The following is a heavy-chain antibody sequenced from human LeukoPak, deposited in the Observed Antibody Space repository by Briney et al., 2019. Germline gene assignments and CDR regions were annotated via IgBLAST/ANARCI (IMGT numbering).Heavy chain of an antibody. V-gene: IGHV4-39*07. CDR2: IYSSVST. CDR3: ASGIYVWGSYRPFDY. Sequence: MASETLSLTCTVSGGSISSNAYYWAWIRQPPGKGLEWIGSIYSSVSTNYNPSLKSRVTISVDTSKNQFSLKLSSVTDADTAVYYCASGIYVWGSYRPFDYWGQGTLVTVSS. CDR1: GGSISSNAYY. J-gene: IGHJ4*02. D-gene: IGHD3-16*02.